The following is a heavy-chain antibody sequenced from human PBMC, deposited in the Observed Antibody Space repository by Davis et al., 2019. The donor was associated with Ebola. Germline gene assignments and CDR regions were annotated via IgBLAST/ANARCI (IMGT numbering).Heavy chain of an antibody. Sequence: KVSCKGSGYSFTSYWISWVRQMPGKGLEWMGRIDPSDSYTNYSPSFQGHVTISADKSISTAYLQWSSLKASDTAMYYCARLRDYYDSRSYAFDIWGQGTMVTVSS. V-gene: IGHV5-10-1*01. CDR2: IDPSDSYT. CDR3: ARLRDYYDSRSYAFDI. J-gene: IGHJ3*02. D-gene: IGHD3-22*01. CDR1: GYSFTSYW.